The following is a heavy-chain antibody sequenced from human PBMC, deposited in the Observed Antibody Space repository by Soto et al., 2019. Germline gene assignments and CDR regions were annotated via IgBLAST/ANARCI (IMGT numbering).Heavy chain of an antibody. CDR3: ARRGYSSRGLEGWFDP. CDR1: GGSISSGDYY. CDR2: IYYSGST. J-gene: IGHJ5*02. D-gene: IGHD6-13*01. Sequence: QVQLQESGPGLVKPSQTLSLTCTVSGGSISSGDYYWSWIRQPPGKGLEWIGYIYYSGSTYYNPSLKSRVTISVDTSKNQFSLKLSSVTAADTAVYYCARRGYSSRGLEGWFDPWGQGTLVTVSS. V-gene: IGHV4-30-4*01.